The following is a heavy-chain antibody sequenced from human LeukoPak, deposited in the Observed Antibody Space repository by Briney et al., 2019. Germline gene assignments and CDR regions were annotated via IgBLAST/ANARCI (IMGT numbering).Heavy chain of an antibody. CDR1: GFTFGGYG. CDR3: TRYNNDHFDY. CDR2: IAYDGSRA. D-gene: IGHD1-14*01. Sequence: HPGGSLRLSCAGSGFTFGGYGMHWFRQTPGKGLEWVAVIAYDGSRAFYADSVKGRITISRDNSKNTMSVQMDDLGAEDTAVYYCTRYNNDHFDYWGQGTLVTVSS. J-gene: IGHJ4*02. V-gene: IGHV3-33*01.